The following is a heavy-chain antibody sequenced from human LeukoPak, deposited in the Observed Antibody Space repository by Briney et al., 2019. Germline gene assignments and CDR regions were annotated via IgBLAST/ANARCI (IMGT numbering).Heavy chain of an antibody. Sequence: GGSLRLSCAASGFTFSDYYMSWIRQAPGKGLEWVSYISSSGSTIYYADSVKGRFTISRDNAKNSLYLQMNSLRAEDTAVYYCVSIAVEDYYFDYWGQGTLVTVSS. V-gene: IGHV3-11*01. CDR1: GFTFSDYY. CDR3: VSIAVEDYYFDY. D-gene: IGHD6-19*01. CDR2: ISSSGSTI. J-gene: IGHJ4*02.